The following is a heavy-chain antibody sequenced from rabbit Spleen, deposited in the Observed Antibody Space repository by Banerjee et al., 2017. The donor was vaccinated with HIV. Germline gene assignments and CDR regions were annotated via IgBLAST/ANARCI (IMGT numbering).Heavy chain of an antibody. V-gene: IGHV1S45*01. CDR2: IYTGNYKT. D-gene: IGHD8-1*01. CDR3: ARDSGSNDYIDVYFNL. CDR1: GIDFTHYY. Sequence: QEQLVESGGGLVKPGGSLTLSCKASGIDFTHYYITWVRQAPGKGLEWIGCIYTGNYKTYYAGWAKGRFTISKASSTTVTLQMTSLTAADTATYFCARDSGSNDYIDVYFNLWGPGTLVTVS. J-gene: IGHJ4*01.